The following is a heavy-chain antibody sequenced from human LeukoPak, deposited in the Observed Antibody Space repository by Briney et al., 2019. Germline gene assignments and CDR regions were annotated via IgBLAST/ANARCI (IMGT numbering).Heavy chain of an antibody. V-gene: IGHV3-66*01. CDR3: AKERNLEIAVAGTIFDY. CDR2: IYSGGDT. D-gene: IGHD6-19*01. J-gene: IGHJ4*02. Sequence: PGGSLRLSCAASGFTVSSNYMGWVRQAPGKGLDWVSVIYSGGDTYYADAVKGRFTTSRDNSKNMIYLEMTSLKAEDTAVYYCAKERNLEIAVAGTIFDYWGQGTPVTVSS. CDR1: GFTVSSNY.